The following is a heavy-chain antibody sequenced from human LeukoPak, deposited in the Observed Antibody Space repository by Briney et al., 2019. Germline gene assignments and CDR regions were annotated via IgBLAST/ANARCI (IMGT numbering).Heavy chain of an antibody. J-gene: IGHJ4*03. D-gene: IGHD3/OR15-3a*01. CDR2: INRGGDT. V-gene: IGHV4-34*01. CDR3: ARGRGTGSYFHD. Sequence: SETLSLTCAVYGGSFSGYYWGWIRQPPGKGLEWIGEINRGGDTNYNPFLKSRATISIDTSRNYFSLKLSSVTAADTAVHYCARGRGTGSYFHDWGQGTLVTVSS. CDR1: GGSFSGYY.